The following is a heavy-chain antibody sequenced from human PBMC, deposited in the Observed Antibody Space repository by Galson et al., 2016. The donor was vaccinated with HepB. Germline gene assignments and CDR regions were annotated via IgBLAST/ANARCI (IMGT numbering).Heavy chain of an antibody. J-gene: IGHJ3*02. CDR3: ARAPRIRDPLRNAFDI. D-gene: IGHD3-10*01. V-gene: IGHV1-69*13. CDR1: GGTFRNYD. CDR2: INPIFGTP. Sequence: SVKVSCKASGGTFRNYDFSWVRQAAGQRLEWMGGINPIFGTPTYAQKFQGRVTITADESTNTAYMEVNSLRSEDTAVYYCARAPRIRDPLRNAFDIWGQGTIFTVSS.